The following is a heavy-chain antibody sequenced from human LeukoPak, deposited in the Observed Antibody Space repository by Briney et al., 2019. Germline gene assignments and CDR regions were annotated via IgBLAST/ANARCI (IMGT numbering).Heavy chain of an antibody. V-gene: IGHV3-30-3*01. CDR1: GFTFSSYA. J-gene: IGHJ4*02. CDR3: ARAEPIEATGTPDY. Sequence: GGSLRRSCAASGFTFSSYAFDWVRQAPGRGRDWVAVISKDGSKKYYADSVKGRFTFSSDNSKYMLYLQMNSQRSEDTAVYYCARAEPIEATGTPDYWGQGILVTVSS. CDR2: ISKDGSKK. D-gene: IGHD6-13*01.